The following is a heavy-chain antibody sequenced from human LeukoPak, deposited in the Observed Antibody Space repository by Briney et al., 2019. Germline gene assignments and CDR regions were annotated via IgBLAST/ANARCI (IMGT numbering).Heavy chain of an antibody. CDR2: IYYSGST. J-gene: IGHJ4*02. V-gene: IGHV4-30-4*01. D-gene: IGHD3-16*01. Sequence: SQTLSLTCTVSGGSISSGGYYWSWIRQPPGKGLEWIGYIYYSGSTYYNPSLKSRVTISVDTSKNQFSLKLSSVTAADTAVYYCAIITFGGAPTGWYYFDYWGQGTLVTVSS. CDR3: AIITFGGAPTGWYYFDY. CDR1: GGSISSGGYY.